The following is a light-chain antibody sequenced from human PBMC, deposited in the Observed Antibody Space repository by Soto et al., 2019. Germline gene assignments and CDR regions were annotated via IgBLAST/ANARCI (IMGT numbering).Light chain of an antibody. CDR2: DNN. V-gene: IGLV1-51*01. Sequence: QSVLTQPPSMSAAPGQKVTISCSGSSSNIGNNYVSWYQQLPGTAPKLLIYDNNKRPSGIPDRFSGSKSGTSATLGITGLQTGDEADYYCETWDNSLSAGVFGGGTKLTVL. CDR1: SSNIGNNY. CDR3: ETWDNSLSAGV. J-gene: IGLJ3*02.